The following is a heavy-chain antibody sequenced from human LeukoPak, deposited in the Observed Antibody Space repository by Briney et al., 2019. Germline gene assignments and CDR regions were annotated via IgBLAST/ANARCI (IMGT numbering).Heavy chain of an antibody. CDR3: ASNPPNTGDFYY. CDR2: MSPNSGDT. Sequence: SVKVSCKTSGYTFTNLDINWLRQAPGQGLEWMGWMSPNSGDTGYAQKFQGRVSVTRDTSISTAYMELSSLRSEDTAVYYCASNPPNTGDFYYWGPGSLVTVSS. D-gene: IGHD1-1*01. CDR1: GYTFTNLD. V-gene: IGHV1-8*01. J-gene: IGHJ4*02.